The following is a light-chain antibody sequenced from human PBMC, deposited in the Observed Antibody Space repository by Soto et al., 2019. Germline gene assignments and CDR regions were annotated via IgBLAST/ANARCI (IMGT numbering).Light chain of an antibody. CDR1: SSDVGGYNH. V-gene: IGLV2-14*01. J-gene: IGLJ2*01. CDR2: AVS. Sequence: QSALTQPASVSGSPGQSITISCTGTSSDVGGYNHVSWYQQHPGKAPKLMIYAVSNRPSGVSNRFSGSKSGNTASLTISGLQAEDEADYYCSSYTSSSHVVFGGGTKVTVL. CDR3: SSYTSSSHVV.